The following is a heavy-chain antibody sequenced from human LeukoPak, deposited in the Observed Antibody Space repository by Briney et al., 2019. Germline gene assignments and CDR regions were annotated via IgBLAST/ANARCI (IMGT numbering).Heavy chain of an antibody. J-gene: IGHJ4*02. V-gene: IGHV3-11*01. CDR1: GFTFSDYY. Sequence: PGGSLRLSCAASGFTFSDYYMSWIRQAPGKGPEWVSYISSSGSTIYYADSVKGRFTISRDNAKNSLYLQMNSLRAEDTAVYYCARDLAAPDPSDYWGQGTLVTVSS. D-gene: IGHD6-25*01. CDR3: ARDLAAPDPSDY. CDR2: ISSSGSTI.